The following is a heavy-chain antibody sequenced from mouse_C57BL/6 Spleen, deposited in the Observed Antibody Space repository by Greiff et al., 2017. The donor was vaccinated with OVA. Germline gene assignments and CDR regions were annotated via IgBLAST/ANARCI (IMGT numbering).Heavy chain of an antibody. Sequence: VQLQQPGAELVKPGASVKLSCKASGYTFTSYWMHWVKQRPGQGLEWIGMIHPNSGSTNYNEKFKSKATLTVDKSSITSYMQLSSLTSEDSAVYYCAKGGNYYGSSPYYAMDYWGQGTSVTVSS. J-gene: IGHJ4*01. D-gene: IGHD1-1*01. CDR3: AKGGNYYGSSPYYAMDY. CDR2: IHPNSGST. CDR1: GYTFTSYW. V-gene: IGHV1-64*01.